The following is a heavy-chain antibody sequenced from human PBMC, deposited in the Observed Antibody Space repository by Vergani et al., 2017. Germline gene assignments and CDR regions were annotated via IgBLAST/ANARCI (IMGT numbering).Heavy chain of an antibody. D-gene: IGHD5-12*01. CDR2: IYYSGST. CDR1: GGSISSSSYY. Sequence: QLQLQESGPGLVKPSETLSLTCTVSGGSISSSSYYWGWIRQPPGKGLEWIGSIYYSGSTYYNPSLKSRVTISVDTSKNQFSLKLSSVTAADTAVYYCARDLNRGYRGYDFDYWGQGTLVTVSS. CDR3: ARDLNRGYRGYDFDY. J-gene: IGHJ4*02. V-gene: IGHV4-39*07.